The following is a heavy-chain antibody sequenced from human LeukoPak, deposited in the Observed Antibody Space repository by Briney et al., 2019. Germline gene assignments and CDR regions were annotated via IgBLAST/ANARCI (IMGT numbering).Heavy chain of an antibody. D-gene: IGHD1-26*01. V-gene: IGHV1-2*02. CDR3: ARGKSRGSHIDY. CDR2: MNPDSGGT. J-gene: IGHJ4*02. CDR1: GYAFTVYY. Sequence: ASVKVSCKASGYAFTVYYVQWVRQAPGQGLEWMGWMNPDSGGTNFAQKFKGRVTMTRDTSITTAYMELSRLTSDDTAVYYCARGKSRGSHIDYWGQGTLVTVSS.